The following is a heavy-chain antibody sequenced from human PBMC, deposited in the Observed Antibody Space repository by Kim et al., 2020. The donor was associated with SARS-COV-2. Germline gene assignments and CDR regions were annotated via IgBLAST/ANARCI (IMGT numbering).Heavy chain of an antibody. J-gene: IGHJ2*01. D-gene: IGHD3-22*01. Sequence: GGSLRLSCAASGFTFSSYSMNWVRQAPGKGLEWVSSISSSSSYIYYADSVKGRFTTSRDNAKNSLYLQMNSLRAEDTAVYYCARVATYYYDSSGYWRTNWYFDLWGRGTLVTVSS. V-gene: IGHV3-21*01. CDR1: GFTFSSYS. CDR3: ARVATYYYDSSGYWRTNWYFDL. CDR2: ISSSSSYI.